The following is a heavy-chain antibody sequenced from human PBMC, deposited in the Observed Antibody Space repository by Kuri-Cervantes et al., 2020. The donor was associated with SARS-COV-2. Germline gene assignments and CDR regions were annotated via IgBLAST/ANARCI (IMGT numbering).Heavy chain of an antibody. CDR2: INHSGST. V-gene: IGHV4-34*01. J-gene: IGHJ4*02. CDR3: AGGRSGRNYDFWSGYNTPFDY. CDR1: GGSFSGYY. Sequence: SETLSLTCAVYGGSFSGYYWNWIRQPPGKGLEWNGEINHSGSTNYNPSLKSRVTISVDTSKNQFSLKLSSVTAADTAVYYCAGGRSGRNYDFWSGYNTPFDYWGQGTLVTVSS. D-gene: IGHD3-3*01.